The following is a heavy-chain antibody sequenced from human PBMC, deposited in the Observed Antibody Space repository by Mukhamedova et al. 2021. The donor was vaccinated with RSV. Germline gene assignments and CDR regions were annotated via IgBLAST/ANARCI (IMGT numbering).Heavy chain of an antibody. D-gene: IGHD3-10*01. J-gene: IGHJ4*02. CDR3: ARGSPNYYGSGRDDY. V-gene: IGHV1-18*01. Sequence: SWVRQAPGQGLEWMGWISAYNGNTNYAQKLQGRVTMTTDTSTSTAYMELRSPRSDDTAVYYCARGSPNYYGSGRDDYWGQGTLVTV. CDR2: ISAYNGNT.